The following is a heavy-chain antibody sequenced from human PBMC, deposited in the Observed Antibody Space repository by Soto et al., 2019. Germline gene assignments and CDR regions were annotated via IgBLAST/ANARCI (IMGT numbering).Heavy chain of an antibody. J-gene: IGHJ4*02. CDR2: ISGSGGST. CDR3: SKDMYYYDSSFDY. D-gene: IGHD3-22*01. V-gene: IGHV3-23*01. CDR1: GFTFSSHA. Sequence: PGGSLRLSCAASGFTFSSHAMSWVRQAPGKGLEWVSAISGSGGSTYYADSVKGRFTISRDNTKNTLYLQMNSLRAEDTAVYYCSKDMYYYDSSFDYWGQGTLVTVSS.